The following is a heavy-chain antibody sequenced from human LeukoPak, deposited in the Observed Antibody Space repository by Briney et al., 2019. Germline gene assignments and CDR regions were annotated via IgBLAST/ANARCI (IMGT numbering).Heavy chain of an antibody. V-gene: IGHV3-33*01. D-gene: IGHD3-9*01. Sequence: PGGSLRLSCAASGFTFSSYGMHWVRQAPGKGVEWVAVIWYDGSNKYYADSVKGRFTISRDNSKNTLYLQMNSLRAEDTAVYYCARDGIDILTGYYKSGYFDYWGQGTLVTVSS. CDR1: GFTFSSYG. CDR2: IWYDGSNK. J-gene: IGHJ4*02. CDR3: ARDGIDILTGYYKSGYFDY.